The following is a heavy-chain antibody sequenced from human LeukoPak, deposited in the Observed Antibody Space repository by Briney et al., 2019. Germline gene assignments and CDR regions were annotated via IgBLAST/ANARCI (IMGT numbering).Heavy chain of an antibody. J-gene: IGHJ6*02. CDR1: GGSISSYY. CDR2: IYYSGST. Sequence: PSETLSLTCTVSGGSISSYYWSWIRQPPGKGLEWIGCIYYSGSTNYNPSLKSRVTISVDTSKNQFSLKLSSVTAADTAVYYCATAAAGTGDYYYGMDVWGQGTTVTVSS. CDR3: ATAAAGTGDYYYGMDV. V-gene: IGHV4-59*08. D-gene: IGHD6-13*01.